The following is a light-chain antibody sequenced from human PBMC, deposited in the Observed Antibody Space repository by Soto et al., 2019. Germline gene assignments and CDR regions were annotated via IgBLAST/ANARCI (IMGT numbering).Light chain of an antibody. J-gene: IGKJ1*01. Sequence: EIVMPQSPATLSVSPGASSTLSCRASQSVSSNLAWYQQKPGQAPRLLIYGASTRATGIPARFSGSGSGTEFTITISSLQSEDFAVYYCQQYNNWPRTFGQGT. CDR2: GAS. CDR3: QQYNNWPRT. V-gene: IGKV3-15*01. CDR1: QSVSSN.